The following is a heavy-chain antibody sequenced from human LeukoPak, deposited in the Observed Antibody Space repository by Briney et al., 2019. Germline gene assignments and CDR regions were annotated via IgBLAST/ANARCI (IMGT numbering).Heavy chain of an antibody. J-gene: IGHJ4*02. Sequence: GTLSLTCAVSGGSISSSNWWSWVRQPPGKGLEWIGEIYHSGSTNYNPSLKSRVTISVDKSKNQFSLKLSSVTAADTAVYYCARVVSSSGYYSYFDYWGQGTLVTVSS. CDR3: ARVVSSSGYYSYFDY. D-gene: IGHD3-22*01. CDR1: GGSISSSNW. CDR2: IYHSGST. V-gene: IGHV4-4*02.